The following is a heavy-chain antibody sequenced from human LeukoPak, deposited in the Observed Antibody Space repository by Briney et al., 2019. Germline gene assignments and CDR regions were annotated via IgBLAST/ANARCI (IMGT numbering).Heavy chain of an antibody. V-gene: IGHV1-69*05. D-gene: IGHD3-22*01. CDR2: IIPIFGPA. CDR3: AKQDYYESSGPTAFDL. J-gene: IGHJ5*02. Sequence: SVNVSCKASGGTFTNYAFSWVRQAPGQGLEWMGGIIPIFGPANYSQKFQGRVTITTDESTSTAHLDLSRLNYEDTAVYYCAKQDYYESSGPTAFDLWGQGTLVTVSS. CDR1: GGTFTNYA.